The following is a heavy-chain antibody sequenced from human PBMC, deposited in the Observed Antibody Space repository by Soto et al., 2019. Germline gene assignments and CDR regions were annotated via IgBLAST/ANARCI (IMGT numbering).Heavy chain of an antibody. CDR2: TSYDGKS. J-gene: IGHJ4*01. CDR1: GYLINSGYS. V-gene: IGHV4-38-2*02. CDR3: ARDLSSGYQTFYFDY. Sequence: ILSLTCKVSGYLINSGYSWGWIRQSPGKGLEWIGSTSYDGKSYYKPSLKSRVVMSVDLANNQFSLRLRSVTAADTAVYYCARDLSSGYQTFYFDYWGPGTPVTVSS. D-gene: IGHD3-22*01.